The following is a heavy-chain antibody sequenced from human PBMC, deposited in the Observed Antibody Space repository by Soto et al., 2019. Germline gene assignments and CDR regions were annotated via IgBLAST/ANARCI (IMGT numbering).Heavy chain of an antibody. CDR2: ISSSGSTI. CDR1: GFTFSDYY. CDR3: ARDLYCSGGSCYGEYYDGITDAFDI. Sequence: GGSLRLSCAASGFTFSDYYMSWIRQAPGKGLEWVSYISSSGSTIYYADSVKGRFTISRDNAKNSRYLQMNSLRAEDTAVYYCARDLYCSGGSCYGEYYDGITDAFDIWGQGTMVTVSS. J-gene: IGHJ3*02. V-gene: IGHV3-11*01. D-gene: IGHD2-15*01.